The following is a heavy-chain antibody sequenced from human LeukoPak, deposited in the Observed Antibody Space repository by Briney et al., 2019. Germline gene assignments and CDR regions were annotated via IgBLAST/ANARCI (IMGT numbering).Heavy chain of an antibody. V-gene: IGHV3-23*01. CDR3: AKSLVLSDYDFWSGYSQPRYYFDY. J-gene: IGHJ4*02. CDR1: GFTFSSYA. CDR2: ISGSGGST. Sequence: GGSLRLSCAASGFTFSSYAMSWVRQAPGKGLEWVSAISGSGGSTYYADSVKGRFTISRDNSKNTLYLQMNSLRAEDTAVYYCAKSLVLSDYDFWSGYSQPRYYFDYWGQGTLVTVSS. D-gene: IGHD3-3*01.